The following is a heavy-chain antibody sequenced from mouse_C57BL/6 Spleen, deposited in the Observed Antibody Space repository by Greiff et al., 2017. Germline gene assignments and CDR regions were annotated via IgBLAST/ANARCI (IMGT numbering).Heavy chain of an antibody. J-gene: IGHJ1*03. CDR1: GFTFSDAW. CDR2: IRNKANNHAT. CDR3: TRAGPSYWYFDV. V-gene: IGHV6-6*01. Sequence: DVMLVESGGGLVQPGGSMKLSCAASGFTFSDAWMDWVRQSPEKGLEWVAEIRNKANNHATYYAESVKGRFTISRDDSKSSVYLQMNSLRAEDTGIYDCTRAGPSYWYFDVWGTGTTVTVSS.